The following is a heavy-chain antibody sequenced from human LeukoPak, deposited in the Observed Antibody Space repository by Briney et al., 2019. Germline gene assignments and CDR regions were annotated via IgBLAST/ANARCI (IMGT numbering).Heavy chain of an antibody. CDR2: IYYSGST. CDR3: ARDVSTAGTHDAFDI. D-gene: IGHD6-13*01. Sequence: GSLRLSCAASGFTFSYYWSWIRQPPGKGLEWIGYIYYSGSTNYNPSLKSRVTISVDTSKNQFSLKLSSVTAADTAVYYCARDVSTAGTHDAFDIWGQGTMVTVSS. V-gene: IGHV4-59*01. CDR1: GFTFSYY. J-gene: IGHJ3*02.